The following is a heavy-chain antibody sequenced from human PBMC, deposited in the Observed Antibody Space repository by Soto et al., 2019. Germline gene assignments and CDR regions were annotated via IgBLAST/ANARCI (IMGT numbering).Heavy chain of an antibody. CDR3: AARPTAAGNRVDY. D-gene: IGHD6-13*01. CDR1: GGTFSSYA. Sequence: QVQLVQSGAEVKKPGSSVKVSCKASGGTFSSYAISWVRQAPGQGLEWMGGIIPLFGTANYAQKFQGRVTITADESTSTAYMELRSLRSEDTAVYYCAARPTAAGNRVDYWGQGTLVTVSS. CDR2: IIPLFGTA. V-gene: IGHV1-69*12. J-gene: IGHJ4*02.